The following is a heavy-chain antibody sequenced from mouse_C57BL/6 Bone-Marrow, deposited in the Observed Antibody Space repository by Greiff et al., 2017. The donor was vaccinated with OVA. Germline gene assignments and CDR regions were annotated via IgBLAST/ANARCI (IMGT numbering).Heavy chain of an antibody. CDR3: ARSSSHYYGSRAWFAY. J-gene: IGHJ3*01. CDR2: IHPNSGST. Sequence: QVQLQQPGAELVKPGASVKLSCKASGYTFTSYWMHWVKQRPGQGLEWIGMIHPNSGSTNYNEKFKSKATLTVDKSSSTAYMQLSSLTSDDSAVYYCARSSSHYYGSRAWFAYWGQGTLVTVSA. V-gene: IGHV1-64*01. CDR1: GYTFTSYW. D-gene: IGHD1-1*01.